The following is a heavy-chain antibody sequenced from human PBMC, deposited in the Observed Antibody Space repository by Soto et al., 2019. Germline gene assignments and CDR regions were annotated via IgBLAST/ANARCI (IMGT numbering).Heavy chain of an antibody. V-gene: IGHV3-33*01. Sequence: QVQLVESGGGVVQPGRSLRLSCAASGFTFSSYGMHWVRQAPGKGLEWVAVIWYDGSNKYYADSVKGRFNISRDNSKNTLYLQMNSLRAEYTAVYYCARDNTIGGRYFDYWGQVTLVTVSS. CDR2: IWYDGSNK. CDR1: GFTFSSYG. J-gene: IGHJ4*02. D-gene: IGHD3-16*01. CDR3: ARDNTIGGRYFDY.